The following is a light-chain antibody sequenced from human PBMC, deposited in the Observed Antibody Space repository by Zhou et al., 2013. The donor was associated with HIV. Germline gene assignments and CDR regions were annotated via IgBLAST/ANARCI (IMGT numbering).Light chain of an antibody. CDR3: SSYKSSTTLEV. Sequence: QSALTQPASVSGSPGQSITISCTGTASDVGGYDFVSWYQQHPGKAPKLIIYDVIRRPSGVSNRFSASKSGNTASLTISGLQAEDKAEYYCSSYKSSTTLEVFGGGTKVTVL. CDR2: DVI. V-gene: IGLV2-14*01. J-gene: IGLJ3*02. CDR1: ASDVGGYDF.